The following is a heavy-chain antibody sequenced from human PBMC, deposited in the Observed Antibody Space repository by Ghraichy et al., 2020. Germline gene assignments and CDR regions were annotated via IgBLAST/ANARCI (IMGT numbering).Heavy chain of an antibody. CDR2: IKQDGSGQ. CDR3: ARWGGYYMDV. V-gene: IGHV3-7*01. D-gene: IGHD3-16*01. Sequence: GESLNISCAASGFTFSVYWMSWVRQAPGKGLEWVANIKQDGSGQYYVDSVKGRFTISKDNAKNSLYLQMNSLRAEDTAVYYCARWGGYYMDVWGKGTTVTVSS. CDR1: GFTFSVYW. J-gene: IGHJ6*03.